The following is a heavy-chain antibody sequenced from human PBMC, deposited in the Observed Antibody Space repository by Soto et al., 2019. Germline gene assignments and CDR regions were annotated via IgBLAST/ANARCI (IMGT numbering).Heavy chain of an antibody. Sequence: QVQLQESGPGLVKPSETLSLTCTVSGAPITTTKWWAWVRLPPGKGLEWIGELSRGDERSSNPSLEGRFTMSLDKSNNHFYLKLTSVKAANTAIYSCAKQTLPYTWGEWGGGTPVAVSS. CDR1: GAPITTTKW. D-gene: IGHD3-16*01. J-gene: IGHJ4*01. CDR2: LSRGDER. V-gene: IGHV4-4*02. CDR3: AKQTLPYTWGE.